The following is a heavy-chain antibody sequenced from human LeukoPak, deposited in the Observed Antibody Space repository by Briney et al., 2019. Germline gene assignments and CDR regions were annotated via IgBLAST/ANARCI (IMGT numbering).Heavy chain of an antibody. D-gene: IGHD4-17*01. CDR3: ARLKSFSGYFGVFDI. J-gene: IGHJ3*02. V-gene: IGHV4-38-2*01. Sequence: SETLSLTCAVSGYSINSGYYWGWIRQPPGKGLEWIGSIYHSGTTYYNPSLKSRVTISVYTSKNQFSLKLSSVTAADTAVYYCARLKSFSGYFGVFDIWGQGTMVTVSS. CDR2: IYHSGTT. CDR1: GYSINSGYY.